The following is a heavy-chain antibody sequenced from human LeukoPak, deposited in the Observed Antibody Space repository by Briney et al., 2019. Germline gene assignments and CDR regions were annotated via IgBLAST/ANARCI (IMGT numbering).Heavy chain of an antibody. CDR2: IKEGGSEK. J-gene: IGHJ4*02. CDR1: GFTFSNYW. D-gene: IGHD3-22*01. CDR3: SRVDSAEKRDFDY. V-gene: IGHV3-7*01. Sequence: GGSLRLSCAASGFTFSNYWMTWVRQAPGKGLEWVANIKEGGSEKYYVDSVKGRFTISRDNAKNSAFLQMNSLRAEDTAVYYCSRVDSAEKRDFDYWGQGTLVTVSS.